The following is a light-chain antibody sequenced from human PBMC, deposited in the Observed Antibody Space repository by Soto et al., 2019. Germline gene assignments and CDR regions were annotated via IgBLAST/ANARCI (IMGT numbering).Light chain of an antibody. Sequence: DIQMTQSPSSLSASVGDRVAITCRARQSITNYLNWYQQKPGRAPKLLIYAASSLQSGVPSRFSGRGSGTDIPLTISRLHPEDFASYYWQRSYTPPYTFGQGTKLEIK. CDR2: AAS. V-gene: IGKV1-39*01. J-gene: IGKJ2*01. CDR3: QRSYTPPYT. CDR1: QSITNY.